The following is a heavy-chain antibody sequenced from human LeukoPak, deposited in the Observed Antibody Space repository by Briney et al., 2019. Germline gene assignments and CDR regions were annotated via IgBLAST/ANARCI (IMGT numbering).Heavy chain of an antibody. CDR1: GFTFSSYW. CDR3: ARISTSPGDYYYMDV. Sequence: GGSLRLSCAASGFTFSSYWMSWVRQAPGKGLEWVPNIKQDGSEKYYVDSVKGRFTISRDNAKNSLYLQMNSLRAEDTAVYYCARISTSPGDYYYMDVWGKGTTVTVSS. V-gene: IGHV3-7*01. D-gene: IGHD2-2*01. J-gene: IGHJ6*03. CDR2: IKQDGSEK.